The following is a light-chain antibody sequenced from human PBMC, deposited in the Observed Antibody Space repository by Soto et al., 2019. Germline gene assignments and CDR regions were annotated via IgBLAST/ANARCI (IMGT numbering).Light chain of an antibody. CDR1: QSVSSR. J-gene: IGKJ5*01. CDR2: DVS. CDR3: QQRDYWQVT. Sequence: EIVLPQSPVTLSLSPGERATLSCRASQSVSSRLAWYQQKPGQAPRLLIYDVSNRATGIPARFSGSGSGTDFALTISSLEPEDFAVYYCQQRDYWQVTFGQGTRLEIK. V-gene: IGKV3-11*01.